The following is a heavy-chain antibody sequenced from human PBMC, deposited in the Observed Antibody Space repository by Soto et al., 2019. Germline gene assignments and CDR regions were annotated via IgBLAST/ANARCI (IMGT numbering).Heavy chain of an antibody. CDR2: INAYNGNT. CDR3: ARDRTVVIDY. J-gene: IGHJ4*02. Sequence: QVQLVQSGAEVKKPGASVKVSCKASGYTFTSYGISWVRQAPGQGLEWMGWINAYNGNTNNAQKLQGRDTPTADTATSTAYMELRSLRSDDTAVYYFARDRTVVIDYWGQGTLVTVSS. CDR1: GYTFTSYG. D-gene: IGHD4-17*01. V-gene: IGHV1-18*01.